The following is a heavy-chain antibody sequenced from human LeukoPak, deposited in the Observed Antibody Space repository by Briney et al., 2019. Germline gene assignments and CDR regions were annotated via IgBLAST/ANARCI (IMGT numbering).Heavy chain of an antibody. D-gene: IGHD1-26*01. CDR1: GYTFTGYY. V-gene: IGHV1-2*02. CDR3: ARVRPWELLDY. J-gene: IGHJ4*02. Sequence: GASLRVSCKASGYTFTGYYMHWVRQAPGQGLEWMGWINPNSGGTNYAQKFQGRDTMTRDTSISTAYMELSRLRSDDTAVYYCARVRPWELLDYWGQGTLVTVSS. CDR2: INPNSGGT.